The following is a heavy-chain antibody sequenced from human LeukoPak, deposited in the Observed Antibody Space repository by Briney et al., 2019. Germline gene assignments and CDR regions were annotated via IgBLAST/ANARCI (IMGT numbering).Heavy chain of an antibody. Sequence: PSETLSLTCTVSGGSISSGSYYWSWIRQPAGKGLEWIGRIYTSGSTNYNPSLKSRVTISVDTSKNQFSLKLSSVTAADTAVYYCAREYSIYYYMDVWGKGTTVTVSS. V-gene: IGHV4-61*02. CDR2: IYTSGST. CDR3: AREYSIYYYMDV. J-gene: IGHJ6*03. D-gene: IGHD4-11*01. CDR1: GGSISSGSYY.